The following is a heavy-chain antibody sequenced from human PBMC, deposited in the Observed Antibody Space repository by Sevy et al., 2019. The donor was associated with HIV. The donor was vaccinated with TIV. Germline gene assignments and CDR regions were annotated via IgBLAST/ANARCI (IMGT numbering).Heavy chain of an antibody. CDR2: ISYDGSNK. CDR3: ARDEGEYGHKDPSFWFDY. J-gene: IGHJ5*01. Sequence: GGSLRLSCAASGFTFSSYGMHWVRQAPGKGLEWVAVISYDGSNKYYADSVKGRFTISRDNSKNTLYLQMNSLRAEDTAVYYCARDEGEYGHKDPSFWFDYWGQGTLVTVSS. V-gene: IGHV3-30*03. CDR1: GFTFSSYG. D-gene: IGHD3-10*01.